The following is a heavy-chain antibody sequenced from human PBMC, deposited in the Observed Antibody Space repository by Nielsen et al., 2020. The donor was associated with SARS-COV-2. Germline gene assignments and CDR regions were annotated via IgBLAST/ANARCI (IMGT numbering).Heavy chain of an antibody. CDR2: ICGSGNKT. Sequence: GESLKISCAGSGFTFTTYAMPCVRQAPGKGLECVSPICGSGNKTRYADSVKGRFTISRDNSKNTLYLQMNSLRVEDTAVYFCARDRYDYVDTYYYFDLWGRGTLVTVSS. CDR3: ARDRYDYVDTYYYFDL. CDR1: GFTFTTYA. V-gene: IGHV3-23*01. D-gene: IGHD4-17*01. J-gene: IGHJ2*01.